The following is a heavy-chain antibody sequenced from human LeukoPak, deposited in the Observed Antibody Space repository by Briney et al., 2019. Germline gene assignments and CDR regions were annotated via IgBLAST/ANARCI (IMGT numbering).Heavy chain of an antibody. J-gene: IGHJ6*02. CDR1: GGSVRSGNYF. Sequence: SETLSLTCAVSGGSVRSGNYFWSWIRQSPGKGLEWIGYIYFRGNTKYSPALESRVTISEDPSKNQFSLRLTSLTAADTAVYYCARVDWWFDIMTGWPAITNNGMDVWGQGTTVIVSS. D-gene: IGHD3-9*01. CDR2: IYFRGNT. CDR3: ARVDWWFDIMTGWPAITNNGMDV. V-gene: IGHV4-61*01.